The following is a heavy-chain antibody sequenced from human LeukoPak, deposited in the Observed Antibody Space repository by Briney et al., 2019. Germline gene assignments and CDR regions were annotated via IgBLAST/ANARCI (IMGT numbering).Heavy chain of an antibody. Sequence: GGSLRLSCAASGFTFSSYSMNWVRQAPGKGLEWVSSISSSSSYIYYADSVKGRFTISRDNAKNSLYLQMNSLRAEDTAVYYCATFARTDAFDIWGQGTMVTVSS. CDR2: ISSSSSYI. V-gene: IGHV3-21*01. J-gene: IGHJ3*02. CDR1: GFTFSSYS. CDR3: ATFARTDAFDI. D-gene: IGHD3-10*01.